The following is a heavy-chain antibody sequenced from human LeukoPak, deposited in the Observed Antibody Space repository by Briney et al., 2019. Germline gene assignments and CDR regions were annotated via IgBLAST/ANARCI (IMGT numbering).Heavy chain of an antibody. CDR3: ARGGGSTPYYFDY. V-gene: IGHV4-34*01. Sequence: PSETLSLTCAVYGGSFSGYYRSWLRQPPGKGLEWIGEINHSGSTNYNPSLKSRVTISVDTSKNQFSLKLSSVTAADTAVYYCARGGGSTPYYFDYWGQGTLVTVSS. CDR2: INHSGST. J-gene: IGHJ4*02. CDR1: GGSFSGYY. D-gene: IGHD2-2*01.